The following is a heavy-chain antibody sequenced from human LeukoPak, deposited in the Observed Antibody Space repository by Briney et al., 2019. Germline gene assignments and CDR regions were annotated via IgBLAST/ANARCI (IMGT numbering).Heavy chain of an antibody. D-gene: IGHD3-22*01. Sequence: PSETLSLTCTVSGGSISSSSYYWGWIRQPPGKGLEWIGSIYYSGSTCYNPSLKSRVTISVDTSKNQFSLKLSSVTAADTAVYYCATLHYYDSSGYYYLDYWGQGTLVTVSS. V-gene: IGHV4-39*01. J-gene: IGHJ4*02. CDR1: GGSISSSSYY. CDR2: IYYSGST. CDR3: ATLHYYDSSGYYYLDY.